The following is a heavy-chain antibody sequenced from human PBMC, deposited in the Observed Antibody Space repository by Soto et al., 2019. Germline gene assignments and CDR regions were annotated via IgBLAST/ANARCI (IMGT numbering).Heavy chain of an antibody. J-gene: IGHJ3*02. CDR3: ANLPSESNSGSHHDAFDI. CDR1: GFTFDDYA. CDR2: ISWNSGSI. D-gene: IGHD1-26*01. Sequence: GGSLRLSCAASGFTFDDYAMHWVRQAPGKGLEWVSGISWNSGSIGYADSVKGRFTISRDNAKNSLYLQMNSLRAEDTALYYCANLPSESNSGSHHDAFDIWGQGTMVTVSS. V-gene: IGHV3-9*01.